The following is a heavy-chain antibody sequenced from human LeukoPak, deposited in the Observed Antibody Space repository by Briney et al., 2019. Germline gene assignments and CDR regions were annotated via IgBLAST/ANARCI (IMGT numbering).Heavy chain of an antibody. CDR2: INPSGGST. D-gene: IGHD3-10*01. Sequence: GASVKVSCKASGYTFTSYYMHWVRRAPGQGLEWMGVINPSGGSTSYAQKFQGRVTMTRDTSTSTVYMELSSLRSEDTAVYYCARLDYYGSGSYRFDPWGQGTLVTVSS. CDR1: GYTFTSYY. J-gene: IGHJ5*02. CDR3: ARLDYYGSGSYRFDP. V-gene: IGHV1-46*01.